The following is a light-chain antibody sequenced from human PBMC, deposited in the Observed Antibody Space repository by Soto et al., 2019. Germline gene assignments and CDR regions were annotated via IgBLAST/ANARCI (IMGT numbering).Light chain of an antibody. V-gene: IGLV1-44*01. CDR3: AAWDDSLKGLV. J-gene: IGLJ1*01. Sequence: QSVLTQPPSASGTPGQRVTISCSGSSSNIGSNTVNWYQQLPGTAPKLLIYNNNQRPSGVPDRFSGSKSGTSASLAISGLHSEDEGDYNCAAWDDSLKGLVFGVGTKVPAL. CDR1: SSNIGSNT. CDR2: NNN.